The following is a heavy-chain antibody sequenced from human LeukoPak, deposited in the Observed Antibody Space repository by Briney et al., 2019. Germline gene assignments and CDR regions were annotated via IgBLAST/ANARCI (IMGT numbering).Heavy chain of an antibody. J-gene: IGHJ6*02. CDR2: IYYSGST. V-gene: IGHV4-59*01. CDR3: ARDRRYCSSTSCYYYGMDV. CDR1: GGSISDYY. Sequence: SETLSLTCTVSGGSISDYYWSWIRQPPGRGLEWIGYIYYSGSTHYNPSLKSRVTMSVDTSKNQFSLKVSSVTAADTAVYYCARDRRYCSSTSCYYYGMDVWGQGTTVTVSS. D-gene: IGHD2-2*01.